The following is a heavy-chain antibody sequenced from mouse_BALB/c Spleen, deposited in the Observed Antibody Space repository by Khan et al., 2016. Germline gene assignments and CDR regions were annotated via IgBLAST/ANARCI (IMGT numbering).Heavy chain of an antibody. CDR1: GYTFTTFG. Sequence: QIQLVQSGPELKKPGETVKISCKASGYTFTTFGMNWVKQAPGKGLKWMGWINTYTGEPTYGDDFKGRFAFSLETSASTAYLQLKNLKHEDTGTYFWARGAYVVTWFGYWGQGTLVTVSA. CDR3: ARGAYVVTWFGY. D-gene: IGHD2-14*01. CDR2: INTYTGEP. V-gene: IGHV9-3-1*01. J-gene: IGHJ3*01.